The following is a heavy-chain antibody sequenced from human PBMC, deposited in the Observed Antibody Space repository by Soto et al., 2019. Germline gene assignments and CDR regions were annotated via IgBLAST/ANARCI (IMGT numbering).Heavy chain of an antibody. V-gene: IGHV3-15*01. Sequence: EVQLVESGGGLVKPGESLRLSCAASGFTFTNAWMGWVRQAPGKGLEWVGRVKSKSDGETTDYAAPVKGRFTISRDDSNNTLYLQMNSLNAEDTAVYYCSTDRRIASSDYWGQGTLVTVSS. CDR1: GFTFTNAW. CDR2: VKSKSDGETT. D-gene: IGHD2-21*01. J-gene: IGHJ4*02. CDR3: STDRRIASSDY.